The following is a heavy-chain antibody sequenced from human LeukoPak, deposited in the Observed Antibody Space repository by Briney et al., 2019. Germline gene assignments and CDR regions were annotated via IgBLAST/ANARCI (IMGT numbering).Heavy chain of an antibody. D-gene: IGHD5-18*01. CDR1: GFTFDDYA. CDR3: AKDIGGYSYAADY. Sequence: PGGSLRLSCAASGFTFDDYAMHWVRHAPGKGLEWVSLISGDGGRTYYADSAKGRFTISRDNSKNSLYLQMNSLRTEDTALYYCAKDIGGYSYAADYWGQGTLVTVSS. J-gene: IGHJ4*02. V-gene: IGHV3-43*02. CDR2: ISGDGGRT.